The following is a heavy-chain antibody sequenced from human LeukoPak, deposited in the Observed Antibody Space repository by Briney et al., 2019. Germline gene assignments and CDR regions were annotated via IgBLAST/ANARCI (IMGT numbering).Heavy chain of an antibody. D-gene: IGHD6-13*01. Sequence: ASVKVSCKVSGYTLTELSMHWVRQAPGKGLEWMGGFDPEDGETIYAQKFQGRVTMTEDTSTDTAYMELSSLRSEDTAVYYCATDRRPLKGTAAAGPYYMDVWGKGTTVTVSS. CDR2: FDPEDGET. CDR3: ATDRRPLKGTAAAGPYYMDV. CDR1: GYTLTELS. J-gene: IGHJ6*03. V-gene: IGHV1-24*01.